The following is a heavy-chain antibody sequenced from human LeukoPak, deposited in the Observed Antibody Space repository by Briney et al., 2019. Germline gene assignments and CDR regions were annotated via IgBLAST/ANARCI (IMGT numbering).Heavy chain of an antibody. J-gene: IGHJ4*02. Sequence: ASVKVSCKASGYTFTSYGISWVRQAPGQRLEWMGWSNAGNGNTKYSQEFQGRVTITRDTSASTAYMELSSLRSEDMAVYYCAAAITMIVVVIFYFDYWGQGTLVTVSS. CDR1: GYTFTSYG. V-gene: IGHV1-3*02. D-gene: IGHD3-22*01. CDR3: AAAITMIVVVIFYFDY. CDR2: SNAGNGNT.